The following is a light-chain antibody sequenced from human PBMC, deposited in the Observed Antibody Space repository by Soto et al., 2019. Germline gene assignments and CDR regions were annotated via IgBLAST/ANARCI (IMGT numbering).Light chain of an antibody. Sequence: QPVLTQPPSVSGTPGQRVTISCSGSSSNIGRNTVNWYQQLPGTAPKLLIYTNNQRPSGVPDRFSGSKSGTSGSLAISGLQSDDEADYYCAAWDDSLNGAVFGGGTKVTVL. J-gene: IGLJ3*02. CDR3: AAWDDSLNGAV. CDR1: SSNIGRNT. V-gene: IGLV1-44*01. CDR2: TNN.